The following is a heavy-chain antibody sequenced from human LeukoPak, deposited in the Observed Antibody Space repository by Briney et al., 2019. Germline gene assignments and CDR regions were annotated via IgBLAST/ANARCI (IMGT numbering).Heavy chain of an antibody. Sequence: GGSLRLSCAASGFTFTNHAMSWVRQAPGKGLEWVAVISYDGSNKYYADSVKGRFTISRDNSTNTLYLHMNSLRAEDTAVYYCARDFYGGNSAGYFDYWGQGTLVTVSS. J-gene: IGHJ4*02. CDR3: ARDFYGGNSAGYFDY. CDR1: GFTFTNHA. V-gene: IGHV3-30*01. CDR2: ISYDGSNK. D-gene: IGHD4-23*01.